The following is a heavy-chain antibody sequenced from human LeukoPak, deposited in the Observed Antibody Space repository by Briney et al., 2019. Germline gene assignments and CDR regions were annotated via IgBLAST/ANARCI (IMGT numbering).Heavy chain of an antibody. CDR3: ARDRRRVSSGWTLYYYGMDV. Sequence: ASVKVSCKASGYTFTGYYMHWVRQAPGQGLEWMGIINPSGGSTSYAQKFQGRVTMTRDTSTSTVYMELSSLRSEDTAVYYCARDRRRVSSGWTLYYYGMDVWGQGTTVTVSS. V-gene: IGHV1-46*01. J-gene: IGHJ6*02. CDR1: GYTFTGYY. CDR2: INPSGGST. D-gene: IGHD6-19*01.